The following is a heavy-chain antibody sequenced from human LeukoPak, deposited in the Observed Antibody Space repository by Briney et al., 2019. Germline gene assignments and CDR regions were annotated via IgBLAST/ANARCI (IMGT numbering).Heavy chain of an antibody. Sequence: PSETLSLTCTVSGGSISSYYWSWIRQPPGKGLEWIGYIYYSGSTNYNPSLKSRVTISVDTSKNQFSLKLSSVTAADTAVYYCARTNSDSSGYYRLFDYWGQGTLVTVSS. D-gene: IGHD3-22*01. V-gene: IGHV4-59*08. CDR3: ARTNSDSSGYYRLFDY. CDR2: IYYSGST. J-gene: IGHJ4*02. CDR1: GGSISSYY.